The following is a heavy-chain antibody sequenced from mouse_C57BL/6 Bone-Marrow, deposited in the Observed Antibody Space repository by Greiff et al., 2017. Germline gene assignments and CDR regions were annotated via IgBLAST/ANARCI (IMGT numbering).Heavy chain of an antibody. CDR3: ARKGDYYYGSSYAY. J-gene: IGHJ3*01. D-gene: IGHD1-1*01. V-gene: IGHV1-81*01. Sequence: QVQLVESGAELARPGASVKLSCKASGYTFTSYGISWVKQRTGQGLEWIGEIYPRSGNTYYNEKFKGKATLTADKSSSTAYMELRSLTSEDSAVYFCARKGDYYYGSSYAYWGQGTLVTVSA. CDR1: GYTFTSYG. CDR2: IYPRSGNT.